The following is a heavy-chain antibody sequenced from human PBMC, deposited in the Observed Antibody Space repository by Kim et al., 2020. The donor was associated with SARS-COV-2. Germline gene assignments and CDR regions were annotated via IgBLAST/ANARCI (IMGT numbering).Heavy chain of an antibody. D-gene: IGHD3-22*01. J-gene: IGHJ4*02. CDR3: AKDVMSYYYDSSGFN. CDR1: GFTFSSYA. CDR2: ISGSGAGST. V-gene: IGHV3-23*01. Sequence: GGSLRLSCAASGFTFSSYAMSWVRQAPGKGLEWVSTISGSGAGSTYYAESVKGRFTISRENSKNTLYLHMNSLRAEDTAIYYCAKDVMSYYYDSSGFNWGQGTLVTVSS.